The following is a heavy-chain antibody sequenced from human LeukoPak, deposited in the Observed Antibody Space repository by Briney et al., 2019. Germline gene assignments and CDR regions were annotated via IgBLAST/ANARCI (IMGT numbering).Heavy chain of an antibody. J-gene: IGHJ4*02. CDR2: IKNEVDGGTT. V-gene: IGHV3-15*01. Sequence: GGSLRLSCAVSGFTFSHAWMSWVRQAPGKGLEWVGRIKNEVDGGTTDYAAPVKGRFTIARDDSKNTLYLQMNSLKSEDTAVYYCTTIRGFCGGRSCLGYWGQGTLVTVSS. CDR1: GFTFSHAW. CDR3: TTIRGFCGGRSCLGY. D-gene: IGHD2-15*01.